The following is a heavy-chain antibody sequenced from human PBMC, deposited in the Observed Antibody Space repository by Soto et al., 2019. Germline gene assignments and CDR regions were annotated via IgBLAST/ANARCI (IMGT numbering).Heavy chain of an antibody. CDR2: IWYDGSNK. Sequence: QVQLVESGGGVVQPGRSLRLSCAASGFTFSSYGMHWVRQAPGKGLEWVAVIWYDGSNKYYADSVKGRFTISRDSTKNTLYLQMISLRAEDAAVSYCACDQGDPWYFDLWGRGTLVTVSS. CDR3: ACDQGDPWYFDL. V-gene: IGHV3-33*01. CDR1: GFTFSSYG. J-gene: IGHJ2*01.